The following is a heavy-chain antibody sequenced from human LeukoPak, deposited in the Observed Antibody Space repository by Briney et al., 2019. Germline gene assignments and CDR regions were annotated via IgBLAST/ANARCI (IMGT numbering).Heavy chain of an antibody. Sequence: GASVKVSCKASGYTFTSYYMHWVRQAPGQGLEWMGIINPSGGSTSYAQKFQGRVTMTRDTSTSTGYMELSSLRSEDTAVYYCARGRPLLWFGESPETRNWFDPWGQGTLVTVSS. CDR1: GYTFTSYY. J-gene: IGHJ5*02. D-gene: IGHD3-10*01. CDR3: ARGRPLLWFGESPETRNWFDP. V-gene: IGHV1-46*01. CDR2: INPSGGST.